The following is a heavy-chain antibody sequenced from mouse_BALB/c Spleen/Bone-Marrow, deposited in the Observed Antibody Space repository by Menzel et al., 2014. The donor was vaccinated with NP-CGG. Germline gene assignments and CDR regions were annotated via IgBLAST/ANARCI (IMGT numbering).Heavy chain of an antibody. CDR2: IYPGDGDT. Sequence: VQLQQSGAELVRPGSSVKISCKGSGYAFSSYWMNWVKQRPGQGLEWIGQIYPGDGDTNNNGKFKGKATLTAGKSSTTVYMQLSSLTSEDSAVYFCARSNDYDPLAYWGQGTLVTVSA. CDR3: ARSNDYDPLAY. V-gene: IGHV1-80*01. CDR1: GYAFSSYW. D-gene: IGHD2-4*01. J-gene: IGHJ3*01.